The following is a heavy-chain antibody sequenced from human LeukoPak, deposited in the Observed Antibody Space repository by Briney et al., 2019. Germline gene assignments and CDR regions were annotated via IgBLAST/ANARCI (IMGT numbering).Heavy chain of an antibody. V-gene: IGHV3-33*06. D-gene: IGHD1-26*01. J-gene: IGHJ4*02. CDR3: AKDEWELLGFDY. CDR1: GFTFSSYG. Sequence: GRSLRLSCAASGFTFSSYGMHWVRQAPGKGLEWVAVIWYDGSNKYYADSVKGRFTISRDNSKNTLYLQMNSLRAEDTAVYYCAKDEWELLGFDYWGQGTLVTVSS. CDR2: IWYDGSNK.